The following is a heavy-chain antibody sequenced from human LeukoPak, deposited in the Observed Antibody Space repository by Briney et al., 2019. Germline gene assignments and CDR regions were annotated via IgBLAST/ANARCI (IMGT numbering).Heavy chain of an antibody. CDR2: IRDSGAST. J-gene: IGHJ3*02. V-gene: IGHV3-23*01. Sequence: GGSLRLSCAASGFTFLTYAMSGVRQAPGKGLQWVSVIRDSGASTYYAGSVKGRFTISRDNSKNTLYLQMNSLRAEDTAVYYCAKAGRSGWYPGWPFDIWGQGTMVTVSS. D-gene: IGHD6-19*01. CDR1: GFTFLTYA. CDR3: AKAGRSGWYPGWPFDI.